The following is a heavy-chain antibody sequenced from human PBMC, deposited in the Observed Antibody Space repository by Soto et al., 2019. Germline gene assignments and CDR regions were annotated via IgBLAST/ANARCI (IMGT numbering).Heavy chain of an antibody. Sequence: EVQLLESGGGLVQPGGPHRRSCAAPGFAFSIYAMGWVRQAPGKGLEWVSVISGNGASTYYPESVEGRFTISRDISKNTLFLQLNGLRAEDTAVYYCARLGGYSGYDPSDYWGQGTLVTVSS. D-gene: IGHD5-12*01. CDR1: GFAFSIYA. CDR3: ARLGGYSGYDPSDY. V-gene: IGHV3-23*01. CDR2: ISGNGAST. J-gene: IGHJ4*02.